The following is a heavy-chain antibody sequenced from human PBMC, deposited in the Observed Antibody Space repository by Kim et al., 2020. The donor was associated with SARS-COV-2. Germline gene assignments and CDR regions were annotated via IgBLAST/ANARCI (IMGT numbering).Heavy chain of an antibody. CDR3: ARATVEGWFDP. CDR1: GGSISSGSYY. Sequence: SETLSLTCTVSGGSISSGSYYWSWIRQPAGKGLEWIGRIYTSGSTNYNPSLKSRVTISVDTSKNQFSLKLSSVTAADTAVYYCARATVEGWFDPWGQGTLVTVSS. V-gene: IGHV4-61*02. CDR2: IYTSGST. J-gene: IGHJ5*02.